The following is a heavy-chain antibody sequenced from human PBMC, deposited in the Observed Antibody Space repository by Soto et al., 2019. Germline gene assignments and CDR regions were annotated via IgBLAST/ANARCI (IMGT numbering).Heavy chain of an antibody. Sequence: HSYAASGLTFSSYGMHGVRQAPGKGLEWVAVISYDGSNKYYADSVKGRFTISRDNSKNTLYLQMNSLRAEDTAVYYCAKDLDYYDSSGSYGMDVWGQGT. J-gene: IGHJ6*02. CDR2: ISYDGSNK. D-gene: IGHD3-22*01. V-gene: IGHV3-30*18. CDR3: AKDLDYYDSSGSYGMDV. CDR1: GLTFSSYG.